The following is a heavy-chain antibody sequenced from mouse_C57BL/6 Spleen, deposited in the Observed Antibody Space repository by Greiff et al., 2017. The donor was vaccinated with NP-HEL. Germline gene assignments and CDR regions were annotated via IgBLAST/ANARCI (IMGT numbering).Heavy chain of an antibody. Sequence: EVQVVESGGGLVKPGGSLKLSCAASGFTFSDYGMHWVRQAPEKGLEWVAYISSGSSTIYYADTVKGRFTISRDNAKNTLFLQMTSLRSEDTAMYYCARQDYGSPGWFAYWGQGTLVTVTA. D-gene: IGHD1-1*01. V-gene: IGHV5-17*01. J-gene: IGHJ3*01. CDR2: ISSGSSTI. CDR3: ARQDYGSPGWFAY. CDR1: GFTFSDYG.